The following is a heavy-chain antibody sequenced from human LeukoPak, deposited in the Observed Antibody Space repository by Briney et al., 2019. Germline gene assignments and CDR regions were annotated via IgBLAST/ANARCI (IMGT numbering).Heavy chain of an antibody. J-gene: IGHJ3*02. CDR3: AKDSPYYYDSSGYGKGDAFDI. V-gene: IGHV3-30*02. D-gene: IGHD3-22*01. CDR1: GFTFSSYG. Sequence: GGSLRLSCAASGFTFSSYGMHWVRQAPGKGLEWVAFIRYDGSNKYYADSVKGRFTISRDNSKNTLYLQMNSLRAEDTAVYYCAKDSPYYYDSSGYGKGDAFDIWGQGTMVTVSS. CDR2: IRYDGSNK.